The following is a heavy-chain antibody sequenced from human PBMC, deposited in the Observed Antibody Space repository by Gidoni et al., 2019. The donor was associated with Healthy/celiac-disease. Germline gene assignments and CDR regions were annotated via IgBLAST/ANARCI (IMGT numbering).Heavy chain of an antibody. CDR2: ISSSSSTI. CDR3: ARDRQQFFDY. J-gene: IGHJ4*02. Sequence: EVQLVESGGGLVQPGGSLRLSCAASGFTFSSCSMNWVRQAPGKGLEWVSYISSSSSTIYYADSVKGRFTISRDNAKNSLYLQMNSLRAEDTAVYYCARDRQQFFDYWGQGTLVTVSS. D-gene: IGHD6-13*01. CDR1: GFTFSSCS. V-gene: IGHV3-48*01.